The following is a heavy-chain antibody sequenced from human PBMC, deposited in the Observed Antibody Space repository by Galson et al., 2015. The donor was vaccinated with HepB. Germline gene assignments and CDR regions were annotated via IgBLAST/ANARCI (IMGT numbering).Heavy chain of an antibody. CDR1: GGSISIYY. Sequence: ETLSLTCTVSGGSISIYYWTWIRQSPGKGLEWIGFIYYTGSTNYNPSLKSRVTISVDTSKTQFSLKLNSVTAADTAFYYCARGHVVVPATGTGDWYFDLWGRGTLLTVSS. CDR3: ARGHVVVPATGTGDWYFDL. J-gene: IGHJ2*01. D-gene: IGHD2-2*01. CDR2: IYYTGST. V-gene: IGHV4-59*01.